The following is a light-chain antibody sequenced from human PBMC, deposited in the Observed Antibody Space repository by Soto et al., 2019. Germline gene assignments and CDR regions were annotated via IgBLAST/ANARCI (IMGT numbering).Light chain of an antibody. Sequence: QYVLTQISSLSGAPGQSITISCTGTSSDVGAYNYVSWYQHHPGKVPKLLIYEVTNRPSGVSDRFSGSKSGNTASLTISGLQAEDEADYYCSSKRDSSTLFVFGTGTKVTVL. CDR1: SSDVGAYNY. CDR2: EVT. V-gene: IGLV2-14*01. J-gene: IGLJ1*01. CDR3: SSKRDSSTLFV.